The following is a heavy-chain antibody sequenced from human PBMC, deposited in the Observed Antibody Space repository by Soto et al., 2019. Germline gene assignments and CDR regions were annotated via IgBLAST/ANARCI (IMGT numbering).Heavy chain of an antibody. J-gene: IGHJ4*02. V-gene: IGHV3-21*01. Sequence: PGGSLRLSCAASGFTFSSYSMNWVRQAPGKGLEWVSSISSSSSYIYYADSVKGRFTISRDNAKNSLYLQMNSLRAEDTAVYYCARNLNGYGNWDYWGQGNLVTVSS. CDR3: ARNLNGYGNWDY. CDR1: GFTFSSYS. CDR2: ISSSSSYI. D-gene: IGHD1-1*01.